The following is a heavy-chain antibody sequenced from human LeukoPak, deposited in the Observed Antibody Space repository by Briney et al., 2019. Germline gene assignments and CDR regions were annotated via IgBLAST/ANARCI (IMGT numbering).Heavy chain of an antibody. CDR1: GFTFSSYA. V-gene: IGHV3-23*01. CDR3: AKAKTMTHDAFDI. CDR2: ISGSGGNT. D-gene: IGHD3-22*01. J-gene: IGHJ3*02. Sequence: PGRSLRLSCAASGFTFSSYAMSCVRQAPGKGLEWVSAISGSGGNTYYADSAKGRFTISRDNSKNTLYLQMNSLRAEDTAVYYCAKAKTMTHDAFDIWGQGTMVTVSS.